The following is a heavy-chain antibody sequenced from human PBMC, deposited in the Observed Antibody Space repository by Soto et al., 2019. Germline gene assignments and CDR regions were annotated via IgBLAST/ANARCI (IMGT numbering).Heavy chain of an antibody. V-gene: IGHV1-2*04. CDR1: GYTFTGYY. J-gene: IGHJ6*02. D-gene: IGHD3-22*01. CDR3: ATKYYYDSSGKYGMDV. Sequence: ASVKVSCKASGYTFTGYYMHWVRQAPGQGLEWMGWINPNSGGTNCAQKFQGWVTMTRDTSISTAYMELSRLRSDDTAVYYCATKYYYDSSGKYGMDVWGQGTTVTVSS. CDR2: INPNSGGT.